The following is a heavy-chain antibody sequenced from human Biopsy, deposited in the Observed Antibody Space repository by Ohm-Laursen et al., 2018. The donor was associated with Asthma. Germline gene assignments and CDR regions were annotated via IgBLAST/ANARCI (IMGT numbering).Heavy chain of an antibody. CDR3: ARCRVGYSSGWSLLLKKIYYSGKGV. Sequence: ASVKVSCKAPGGTFSNFAISWVRQAPGQGLEWLGGIMTVFGTTNYAQKFQGRVTITADESTGTAYMELTSLRSEDTAIYYCARCRVGYSSGWSLLLKKIYYSGKGVWGQRAAVTVSS. CDR1: GGTFSNFA. J-gene: IGHJ6*02. D-gene: IGHD6-19*01. V-gene: IGHV1-69*13. CDR2: IMTVFGTT.